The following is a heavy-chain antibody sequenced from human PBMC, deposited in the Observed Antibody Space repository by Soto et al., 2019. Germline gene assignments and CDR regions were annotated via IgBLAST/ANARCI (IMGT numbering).Heavy chain of an antibody. D-gene: IGHD2-2*01. V-gene: IGHV1-69*13. J-gene: IGHJ5*02. Sequence: SVKVSCKASGYTFTGYYIHWVRQAPGQGLEWMGWIIPDSGTANYAQKFQGRVTITADESTSTAYMELSSLRSEDTAVYYCARVRGVVPAALNWFDPWGQGTLVTVSS. CDR1: GYTFTGYY. CDR3: ARVRGVVPAALNWFDP. CDR2: IIPDSGTA.